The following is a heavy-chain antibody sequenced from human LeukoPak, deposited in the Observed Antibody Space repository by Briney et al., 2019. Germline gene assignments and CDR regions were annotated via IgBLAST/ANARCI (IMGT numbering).Heavy chain of an antibody. CDR3: VSPPGRRQLGYYDY. J-gene: IGHJ4*02. CDR2: IKQDGSEK. CDR1: GFTFSSYW. D-gene: IGHD6-13*01. V-gene: IGHV3-7*01. Sequence: GGSLRLSCAASGFTFSSYWMSWVRQAPGKGLEWVANIKQDGSEKYYVDSVKGRFTISRDNAKNSLYLQMNSLRAEDTAVYYCVSPPGRRQLGYYDYWGQGTLVTVSS.